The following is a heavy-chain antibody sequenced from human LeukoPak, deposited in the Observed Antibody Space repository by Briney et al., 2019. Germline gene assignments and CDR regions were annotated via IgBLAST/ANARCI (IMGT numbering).Heavy chain of an antibody. V-gene: IGHV3-33*01. CDR3: ARDIGGYSYGSVAFDI. CDR1: GFTFSSYG. D-gene: IGHD5-18*01. Sequence: GRSLRLSCAASGFTFSSYGMHWVRQAPGNGLEWVAVIWYDGSNKYYADSVKGRFTISRDNSKNTLYLQMNSLRAEDTAVYYCARDIGGYSYGSVAFDIWGQGTMVTVSS. CDR2: IWYDGSNK. J-gene: IGHJ3*02.